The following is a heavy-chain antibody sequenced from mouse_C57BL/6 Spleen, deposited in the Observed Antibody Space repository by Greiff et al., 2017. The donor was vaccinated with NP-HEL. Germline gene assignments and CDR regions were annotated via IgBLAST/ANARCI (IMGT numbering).Heavy chain of an antibody. Sequence: QVQLQQPGAELVKPGASVKLSCKASGYTFTSYWMHWVKQRPGQGLEWIGMIHPNSGSTNYNEKFKSKATLTVDKSSSTAYMQLSSIPSEDSAVYYCARSPGSSYRYAMDYWGQGTSVTVSS. J-gene: IGHJ4*01. CDR1: GYTFTSYW. CDR2: IHPNSGST. D-gene: IGHD1-1*01. V-gene: IGHV1-64*01. CDR3: ARSPGSSYRYAMDY.